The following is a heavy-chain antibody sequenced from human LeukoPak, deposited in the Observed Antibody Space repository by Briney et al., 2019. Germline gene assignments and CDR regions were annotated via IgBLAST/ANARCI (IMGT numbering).Heavy chain of an antibody. V-gene: IGHV3-21*01. CDR1: GFTFSSYS. Sequence: GGSLRLSCAASGFTFSSYSMNWVRQAPGKGLEWVSSISSSSSYMYYADSVKGRFTISRDNAKNSLYLQMNSLRAEDTAVYYCARDLEGTGAYYYYGMDVWGQGTTVTVSS. J-gene: IGHJ6*02. D-gene: IGHD1-26*01. CDR3: ARDLEGTGAYYYYGMDV. CDR2: ISSSSSYM.